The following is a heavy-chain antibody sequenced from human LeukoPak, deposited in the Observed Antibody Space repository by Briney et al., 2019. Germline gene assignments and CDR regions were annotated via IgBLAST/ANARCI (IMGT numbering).Heavy chain of an antibody. CDR3: ASAGHNWSTRPIDY. J-gene: IGHJ4*02. CDR2: IYYSGST. CDR1: GGSISSYY. D-gene: IGHD1-20*01. V-gene: IGHV4-59*01. Sequence: PSETLSLTCTVSGGSISSYYWSWIRQPPGKGLEWIGYIYYSGSTNYNPSLKSRVTISVDTSKNQFSLKLSSVTAADTAVYYCASAGHNWSTRPIDYWGQGTLVTVSS.